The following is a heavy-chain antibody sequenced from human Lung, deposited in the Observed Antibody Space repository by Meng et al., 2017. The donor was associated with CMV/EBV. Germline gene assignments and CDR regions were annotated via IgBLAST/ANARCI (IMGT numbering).Heavy chain of an antibody. V-gene: IGHV1-69*10. Sequence: XVXVSXXTPGGIFSSSAISWVRQTPGQGLEWMGGVSPLLGVANYAQKFQGRVTITADTSTSTVYMDLRSLRSEDTAVYYCARIQGYCSRSSCSLLDGFDIWGQGTMVXVSS. CDR3: ARIQGYCSRSSCSLLDGFDI. CDR2: VSPLLGVA. D-gene: IGHD2-15*01. CDR1: GGIFSSSA. J-gene: IGHJ3*02.